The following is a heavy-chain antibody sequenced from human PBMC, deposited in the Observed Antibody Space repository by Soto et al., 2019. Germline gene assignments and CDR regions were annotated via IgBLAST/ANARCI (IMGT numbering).Heavy chain of an antibody. CDR3: ARGSTLMTTVYNWFDP. J-gene: IGHJ5*02. V-gene: IGHV4-30-2*01. Sequence: TLSLTCSGSGGSISSGGYSWSWIRQPPGKGLEWIGYIYHSGSTYYNPSLKSRVTISVDRSKNQFSLKLSSVTAADTAVYYCARGSTLMTTVYNWFDPWGQGTLVTVYS. CDR1: GGSISSGGYS. D-gene: IGHD4-17*01. CDR2: IYHSGST.